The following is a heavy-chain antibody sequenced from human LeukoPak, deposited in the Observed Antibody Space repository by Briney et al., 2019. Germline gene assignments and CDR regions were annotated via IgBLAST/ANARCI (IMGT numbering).Heavy chain of an antibody. CDR2: INPSGGST. V-gene: IGHV1-46*01. J-gene: IGHJ4*02. CDR3: ATLVKGYSYGWYYFDY. D-gene: IGHD5-18*01. Sequence: ASVKVSCKASGYTFTSYYMHWVRQAPGQGLEWMGIINPSGGSTSYAQKFQGRVTMTTDTSTSTAYMELRSLRSDDTAVYYCATLVKGYSYGWYYFDYWGQGTLVTVSS. CDR1: GYTFTSYY.